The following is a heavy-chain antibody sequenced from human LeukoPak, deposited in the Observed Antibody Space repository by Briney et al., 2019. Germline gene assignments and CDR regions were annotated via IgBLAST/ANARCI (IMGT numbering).Heavy chain of an antibody. CDR1: GGSISSGSHH. J-gene: IGHJ3*02. V-gene: IGHV4-61*02. Sequence: SQTLSLTCTVSGGSISSGSHHWNWIRQPAGKGLEWIGRIYTSRSTNYNPSLKSRVTISLDTSKNQFSLKLSSVTAADTAIYYCARVSAINAFDIWGQGTMVTVSS. CDR3: ARVSAINAFDI. CDR2: IYTSRST.